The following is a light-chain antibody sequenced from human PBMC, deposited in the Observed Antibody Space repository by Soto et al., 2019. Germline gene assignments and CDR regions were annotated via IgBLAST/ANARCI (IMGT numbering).Light chain of an antibody. CDR3: QQYGNSHFT. J-gene: IGKJ3*01. CDR1: QSVASSY. V-gene: IGKV3-20*01. CDR2: GAS. Sequence: EIVLTQSPGTLSLSPGERATLSCRASQSVASSYLAWYQQKPGQAPRLVIHGASSRATGIPDRFSGSGSGTDFILTISRLEPEHFAVYYCQQYGNSHFTFGPGTKVDIK.